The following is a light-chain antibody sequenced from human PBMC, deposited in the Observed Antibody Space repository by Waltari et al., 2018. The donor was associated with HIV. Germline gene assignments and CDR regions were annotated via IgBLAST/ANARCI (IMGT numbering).Light chain of an antibody. CDR3: FSYTSRSTPYV. V-gene: IGLV10-54*01. CDR2: SNN. Sequence: QAGLTQPPSVSKGLRQTATLTCTGNSNNVGNQGATWLQLRQGHPPQLLSYSNNDRPSGIAERLSASRSGSTASLTISGLQAEDEADYYCFSYTSRSTPYVFGTGTKVTVL. CDR1: SNNVGNQG. J-gene: IGLJ1*01.